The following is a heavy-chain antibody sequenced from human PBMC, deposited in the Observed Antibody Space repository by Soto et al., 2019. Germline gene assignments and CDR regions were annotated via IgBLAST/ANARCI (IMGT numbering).Heavy chain of an antibody. CDR1: GLTFSSYS. Sequence: EVQLVESGGGLVQPGESLRLSCAAAGLTFSSYSMNWVRQAPGKWLVRVSYISSSSSTIYYADSVKGRFTISRDNAKNSLYLQMNSMRAEDTAVYYCARHPERIAQIGWFDPWGQGTLVTVSS. D-gene: IGHD6-13*01. CDR2: ISSSSSTI. J-gene: IGHJ5*02. V-gene: IGHV3-48*01. CDR3: ARHPERIAQIGWFDP.